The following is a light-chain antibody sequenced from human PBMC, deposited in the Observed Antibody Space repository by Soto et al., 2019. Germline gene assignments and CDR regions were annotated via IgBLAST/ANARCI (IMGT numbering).Light chain of an antibody. CDR3: CSYAGSYTPHVV. V-gene: IGLV2-11*01. CDR1: SSDVRGYNY. CDR2: DVS. Sequence: QSALTQPPSVSGSPGQSVTISCTGTSSDVRGYNYVSWYQQHPGKAPKLMIYDVSKRPSGVPDRFSGSKSGNTASLTISGLQAEDEADYYCCSYAGSYTPHVVFGGGTKVTVL. J-gene: IGLJ2*01.